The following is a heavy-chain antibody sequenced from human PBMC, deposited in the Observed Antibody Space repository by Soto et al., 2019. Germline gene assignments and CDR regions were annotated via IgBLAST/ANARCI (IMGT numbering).Heavy chain of an antibody. Sequence: QVQLQESGPGLVEPSQTLSLTCTVSGVSLSGSTYYWSWILQLPGKGLEWIGFTRYGGIPYHNPSLKSRATISVQSSTNQCSLRLTSLTAADTAVYDCGSAHGMDVWGRGTTVIVSS. D-gene: IGHD6-6*01. J-gene: IGHJ6*02. CDR2: TRYGGIP. V-gene: IGHV4-31*03. CDR1: GVSLSGSTYY. CDR3: GSAHGMDV.